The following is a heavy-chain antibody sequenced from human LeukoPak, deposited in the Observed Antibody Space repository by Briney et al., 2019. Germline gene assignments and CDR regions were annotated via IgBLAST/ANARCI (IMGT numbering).Heavy chain of an antibody. CDR2: ISGSGGST. D-gene: IGHD6-13*01. CDR1: GFTVSSNY. CDR3: AKDLSRQGSGAFDY. V-gene: IGHV3-23*01. Sequence: SGGSLRLSCAASGFTVSSNYMSWVRQAPGKGLEWVSAISGSGGSTYYADSVKGRFTISRDNSKNTLYLQMNSLRAEDTAVYYCAKDLSRQGSGAFDYWGQGTLVTVSS. J-gene: IGHJ4*02.